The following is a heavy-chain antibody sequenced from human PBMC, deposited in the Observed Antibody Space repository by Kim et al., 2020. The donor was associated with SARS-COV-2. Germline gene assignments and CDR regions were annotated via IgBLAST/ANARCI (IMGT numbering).Heavy chain of an antibody. D-gene: IGHD5-18*01. CDR1: GYTFTSYY. J-gene: IGHJ6*02. CDR3: ARGGFQGSYGSYYYYYYGMDV. V-gene: IGHV1-46*01. CDR2: INPSGGST. Sequence: ASVKVSCKASGYTFTSYYMHWVRQAPGQGLEWMGIINPSGGSTSYAQKFQGRVTMTRDTSTSTVYMELSSLRSEDTAVYYCARGGFQGSYGSYYYYYYGMDVWGQGTTVTVSS.